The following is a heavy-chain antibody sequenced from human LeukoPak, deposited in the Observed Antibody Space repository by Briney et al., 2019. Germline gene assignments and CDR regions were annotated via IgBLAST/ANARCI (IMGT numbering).Heavy chain of an antibody. Sequence: ASVKVSCKASGYTFTSYGISWVRQAPGQGLEWMGWISAYNGNTNYAQKLQGRVTMTTDTSTSTAYMELSSLRSDDTAVYYCARGSYRFGAVADQDYWGQGTLVTVSS. CDR3: ARGSYRFGAVADQDY. J-gene: IGHJ4*02. CDR2: ISAYNGNT. CDR1: GYTFTSYG. D-gene: IGHD6-19*01. V-gene: IGHV1-18*01.